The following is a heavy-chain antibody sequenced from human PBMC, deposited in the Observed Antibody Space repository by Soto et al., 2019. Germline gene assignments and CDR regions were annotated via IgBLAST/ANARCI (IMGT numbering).Heavy chain of an antibody. CDR3: ARVGQVVRGVTHYYYYGMDV. J-gene: IGHJ6*02. V-gene: IGHV1-69*13. CDR1: GGTFSSYA. CDR2: IIPIFGTA. D-gene: IGHD3-10*01. Sequence: SVKVSCKASGGTFSSYAISWVRQAPGQGLEWMGGIIPIFGTANYAQKFQGRVTITADESTSTAYMELSSLRSEATAVYYCARVGQVVRGVTHYYYYGMDVWGQGTTVTVSS.